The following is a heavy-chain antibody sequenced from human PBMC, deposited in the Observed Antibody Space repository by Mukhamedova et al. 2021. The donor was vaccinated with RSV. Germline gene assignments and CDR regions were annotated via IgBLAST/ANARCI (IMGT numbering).Heavy chain of an antibody. Sequence: GYTTYSQKLQGRVIISRDTPASTVHLELTTLTSEDTAVYFCARTSGAYYKDACSDYWGQGTLVTVSS. CDR2: GYT. D-gene: IGHD3-10*01. J-gene: IGHJ4*02. CDR3: ARTSGAYYKDACSDY. V-gene: IGHV1-3*01.